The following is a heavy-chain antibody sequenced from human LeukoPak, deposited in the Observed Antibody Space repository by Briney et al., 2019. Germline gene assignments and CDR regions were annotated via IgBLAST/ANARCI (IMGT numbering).Heavy chain of an antibody. D-gene: IGHD6-19*01. V-gene: IGHV3-23*01. CDR3: ARVGYTSGWYRN. CDR1: GFTFSNFL. J-gene: IGHJ4*02. Sequence: PGGSLRLSCAASGFTFSNFLMTWVRQAPGKGPEWVSAISGSGGDTYYADSVKGRFTISRDNSKNTLYLQMNSLRAEDTAVYYCARVGYTSGWYRNWGQGTLVTVSS. CDR2: ISGSGGDT.